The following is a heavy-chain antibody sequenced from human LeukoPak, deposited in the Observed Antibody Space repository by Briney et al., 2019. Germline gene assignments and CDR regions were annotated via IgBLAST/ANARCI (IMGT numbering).Heavy chain of an antibody. V-gene: IGHV4-39*07. D-gene: IGHD3-10*01. J-gene: IGHJ4*02. Sequence: PSETLSLTCTVSGGSISSSSYYWGWIRQPPGKGLEWIGSMYYSGSTYYNPSLKSRVTISVDTSKNQFSLKLSSVTAADTAIYYCARDAKYYYGSRTYFFFEYWGQGTLLTVSS. CDR2: MYYSGST. CDR1: GGSISSSSYY. CDR3: ARDAKYYYGSRTYFFFEY.